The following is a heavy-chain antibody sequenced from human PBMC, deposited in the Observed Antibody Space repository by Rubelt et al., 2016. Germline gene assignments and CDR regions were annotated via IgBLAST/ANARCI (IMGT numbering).Heavy chain of an antibody. V-gene: IGHV4-34*01. Sequence: QVQLQQWGAGLLKPSETLSLTCAVYGGSFSGYYWSWIRQPPGKGLEWIGEINHSGSTNYNPSLKSRVTISVETPKIQFSRKLVSVTAADTAVYYCARGGSGSRRYFDYWGQGTLVTVSS. D-gene: IGHD6-13*01. CDR2: INHSGST. CDR1: GGSFSGYY. J-gene: IGHJ4*02. CDR3: ARGGSGSRRYFDY.